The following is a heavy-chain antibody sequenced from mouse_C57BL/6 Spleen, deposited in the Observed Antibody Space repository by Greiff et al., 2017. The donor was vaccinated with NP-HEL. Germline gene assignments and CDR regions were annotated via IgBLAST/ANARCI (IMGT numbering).Heavy chain of an antibody. Sequence: EVKLQESGPGLVKPSQSLSLTCSVTGYSITSGYYWNWIRQSPGDKLEWMGYISYDGSNNYNPSLKNRISITRDTSKNQFFLKLNSVTTEDTATYYCARGDYYGGYFDYWGQGTTLTVSS. CDR1: GYSITSGYY. J-gene: IGHJ2*01. CDR3: ARGDYYGGYFDY. D-gene: IGHD1-1*01. CDR2: ISYDGSN. V-gene: IGHV3-6*01.